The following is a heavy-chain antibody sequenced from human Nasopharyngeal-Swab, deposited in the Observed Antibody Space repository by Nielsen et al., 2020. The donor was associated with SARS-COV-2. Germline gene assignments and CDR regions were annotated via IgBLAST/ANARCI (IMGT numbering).Heavy chain of an antibody. CDR3: ARLPYSDNYHLDY. D-gene: IGHD1-26*01. CDR2: ISHSGST. V-gene: IGHV4-38-2*02. J-gene: IGHJ4*02. CDR1: GYSISSGYY. Sequence: SETLSLTCTVSGYSISSGYYWGWIRQPPGKGLEWIGSISHSGSTYYNPSLKSRVTISVDTSKNQFSLNLNSVTAADTAVYYCARLPYSDNYHLDYWGQGTLVTVSS.